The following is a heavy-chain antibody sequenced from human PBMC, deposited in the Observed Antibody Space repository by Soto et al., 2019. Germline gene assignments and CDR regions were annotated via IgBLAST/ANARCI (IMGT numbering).Heavy chain of an antibody. J-gene: IGHJ4*02. V-gene: IGHV3-23*01. D-gene: IGHD3-22*01. CDR1: GFTFSSYA. CDR3: AKDPDEYYYDSSGYLYYFDY. CDR2: ISGSGGST. Sequence: GGSLRLSCAASGFTFSSYAMSWVRQAPGKGLEWVSAISGSGGSTYYADSVEGRFTISRDNSKNTLYLQMNSLRAEDTAVYYCAKDPDEYYYDSSGYLYYFDYWGQGTLVTVSS.